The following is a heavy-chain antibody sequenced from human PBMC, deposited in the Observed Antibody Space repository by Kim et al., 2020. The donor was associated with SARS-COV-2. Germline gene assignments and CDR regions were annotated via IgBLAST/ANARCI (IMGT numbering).Heavy chain of an antibody. D-gene: IGHD3-22*01. CDR1: GFTLSTSW. Sequence: GGSLRVSCAASGFTLSTSWMSWVRQTPGKGLEWVADINQDGSDKYYVDSVKGRFSISRDNADNSLYLQMNRLRAEDTAVYFCARENRDRSVWYWYFDLWGRGTLVTVSS. CDR2: INQDGSDK. CDR3: ARENRDRSVWYWYFDL. J-gene: IGHJ2*01. V-gene: IGHV3-7*01.